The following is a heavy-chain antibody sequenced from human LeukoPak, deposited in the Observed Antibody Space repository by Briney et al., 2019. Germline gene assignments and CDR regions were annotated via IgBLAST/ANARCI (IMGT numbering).Heavy chain of an antibody. D-gene: IGHD3-10*01. Sequence: PGGSLRLSCAASGFTFSNAWMSWVRQAPGKGLEWVGRIKSKTDGGTTDYAAPVKGRFTISRDDSKNTLYLQMNSLKTEDTAVYYCTTVLWFGEEAKFDWGQGTLVTVSS. CDR3: TTVLWFGEEAKFD. J-gene: IGHJ4*02. CDR1: GFTFSNAW. CDR2: IKSKTDGGTT. V-gene: IGHV3-15*01.